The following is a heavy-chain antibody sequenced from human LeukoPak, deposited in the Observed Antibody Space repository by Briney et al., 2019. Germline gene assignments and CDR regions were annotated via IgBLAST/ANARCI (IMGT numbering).Heavy chain of an antibody. Sequence: PGGSLRLSCAASGFIFSKCWMLWVRHAPGKGLECVSRINTHGTVTTYADSVKDRPTAHRDNAANTTFLQINSVRGEHRAVYYCATKQWLAPPPDSWGQGTPVTVSS. CDR2: INTHGTVT. V-gene: IGHV3-74*01. D-gene: IGHD6-19*01. J-gene: IGHJ4*02. CDR1: GFIFSKCW. CDR3: ATKQWLAPPPDS.